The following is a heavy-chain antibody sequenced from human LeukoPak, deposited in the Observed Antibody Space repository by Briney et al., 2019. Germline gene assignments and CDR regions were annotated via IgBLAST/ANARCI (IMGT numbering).Heavy chain of an antibody. J-gene: IGHJ5*02. D-gene: IGHD6-19*01. CDR1: GFTFSSYS. CDR2: ISSSSSYI. Sequence: GGSLRLSCAASGFTFSSYSMNWVRQAPGKGLEWVSSISSSSSYIYYADSVKGRFTISRDNAKNSLYLQMNSLRAEDTAVYYCARDGSGWLLTTNWFDPWGQGSLVTVSS. CDR3: ARDGSGWLLTTNWFDP. V-gene: IGHV3-21*04.